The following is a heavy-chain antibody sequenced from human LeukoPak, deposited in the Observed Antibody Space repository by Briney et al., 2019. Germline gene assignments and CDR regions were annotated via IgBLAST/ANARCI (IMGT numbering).Heavy chain of an antibody. CDR2: ISGNNDNP. D-gene: IGHD3-10*01. CDR1: GYTFSNFG. Sequence: ASVKVSCKTSGYTFSNFGINWVRQAPGRGLEWMGWISGNNDNPNYGQKFQGRFTVTTDSSTSTAYMELRNLRSDDTAVYYCARLAVWFGESPGYFDYWGQGTLVTVSS. CDR3: ARLAVWFGESPGYFDY. V-gene: IGHV1-18*01. J-gene: IGHJ4*02.